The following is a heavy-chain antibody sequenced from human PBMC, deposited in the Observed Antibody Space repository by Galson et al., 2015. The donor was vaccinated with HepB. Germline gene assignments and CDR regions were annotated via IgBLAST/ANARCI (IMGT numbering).Heavy chain of an antibody. V-gene: IGHV3-30*18. CDR1: GFTFSSYG. CDR2: ISYDGSNK. J-gene: IGHJ3*02. Sequence: SLRLSCAASGFTFSSYGMHWVRQAPGKGLEWVAVISYDGSNKYYADSVKGRFTISRDNSKNTLYLQMNSLRAEDTAVYYCAKDSSSWYFGAFDIWGQGTMVTVSS. D-gene: IGHD6-13*01. CDR3: AKDSSSWYFGAFDI.